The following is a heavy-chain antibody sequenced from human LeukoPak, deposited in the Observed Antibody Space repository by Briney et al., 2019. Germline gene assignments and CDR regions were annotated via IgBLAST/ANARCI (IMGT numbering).Heavy chain of an antibody. Sequence: SETLSLTCAVSGYSISSGYYWGWIRQPPGKGLEWIGSIYHSGSTYYNPSLKSRVTISVDTSKNQFSLKLSSVTAADTAVYYCAREGVVVPAAIGGNWFDPWGQGTLVTVSP. CDR2: IYHSGST. V-gene: IGHV4-38-2*02. CDR1: GYSISSGYY. J-gene: IGHJ5*02. D-gene: IGHD2-2*01. CDR3: AREGVVVPAAIGGNWFDP.